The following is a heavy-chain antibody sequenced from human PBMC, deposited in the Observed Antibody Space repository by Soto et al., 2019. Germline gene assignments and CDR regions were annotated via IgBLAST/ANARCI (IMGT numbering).Heavy chain of an antibody. J-gene: IGHJ6*02. V-gene: IGHV1-18*04. CDR2: ISGYNGNT. Sequence: QVQLVQSGAEVKKPGASVKVSCKASGYTFTSYGVSWVRQAPGQGLEWMGWISGYNGNTNYAQKLQGRVTMTTDTSTSTAYMELRSLRSDDTDGYYCSRAGKYYCGWGSLYYYGMDVWGQGIKVTVSS. D-gene: IGHD3-10*01. CDR1: GYTFTSYG. CDR3: SRAGKYYCGWGSLYYYGMDV.